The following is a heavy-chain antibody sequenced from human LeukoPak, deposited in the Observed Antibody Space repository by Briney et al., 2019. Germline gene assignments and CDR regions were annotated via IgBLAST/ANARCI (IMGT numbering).Heavy chain of an antibody. D-gene: IGHD1-26*01. CDR1: GGSISSSSYY. V-gene: IGHV4-39*07. CDR3: ARDYRGIVGAKVQAWFDP. Sequence: SETLSLTCTVSGGSISSSSYYWGWIRQPPGKGLEWIGSIYYSGSTYYNPSLKRRVTISVDTSKNQFSLKLSSVTAADTAVYYCARDYRGIVGAKVQAWFDPWGQGTLVTVSS. CDR2: IYYSGST. J-gene: IGHJ5*02.